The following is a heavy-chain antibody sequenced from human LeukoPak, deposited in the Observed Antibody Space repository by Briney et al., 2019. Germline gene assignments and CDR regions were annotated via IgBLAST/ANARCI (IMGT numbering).Heavy chain of an antibody. CDR2: IISSGSTM. J-gene: IGHJ6*02. D-gene: IGHD2-2*01. CDR3: ARWNCSSTSCQDYYYGMDV. Sequence: GGSLRLSCVASGFTFSSYEMNWVRQAPGKGLEWVSYIISSGSTMYYADSVKSRFTISRDNAKNSLYLQMNSLRAEDTAVYYCARWNCSSTSCQDYYYGMDVWGQGTTVTVSS. CDR1: GFTFSSYE. V-gene: IGHV3-48*03.